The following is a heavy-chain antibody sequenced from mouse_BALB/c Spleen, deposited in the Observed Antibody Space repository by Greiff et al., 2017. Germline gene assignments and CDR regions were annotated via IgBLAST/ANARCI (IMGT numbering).Heavy chain of an antibody. CDR2: INPYNGAT. CDR1: GYSFTGYY. CDR3: AREGPYFDY. V-gene: IGHV1-31*01. D-gene: IGHD3-3*01. J-gene: IGHJ2*01. Sequence: VQLQQSGPELVKPGASVKISCKASGYSFTGYYMHWVKQSHVKSLEWIGRINPYNGATSYNQNFKDKASLTVDKSSSTAYMELHSLTSEDSAVYYCAREGPYFDYWGQGTTLTVSS.